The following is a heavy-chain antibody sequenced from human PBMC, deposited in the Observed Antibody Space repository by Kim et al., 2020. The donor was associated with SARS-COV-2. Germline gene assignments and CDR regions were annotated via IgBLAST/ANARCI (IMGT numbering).Heavy chain of an antibody. J-gene: IGHJ4*02. CDR2: ISAYNGNT. V-gene: IGHV1-18*04. D-gene: IGHD4-17*01. CDR3: ARAPGARTTVTYYYFDY. Sequence: ASVKVSCKASGYTFTSYGISWVRQAPGQGLEWMGWISAYNGNTNYAQKLQGRVTMTTDTSTSTAYMELRSLRSDDTAVYYCARAPGARTTVTYYYFDYWGQGTLVTVSS. CDR1: GYTFTSYG.